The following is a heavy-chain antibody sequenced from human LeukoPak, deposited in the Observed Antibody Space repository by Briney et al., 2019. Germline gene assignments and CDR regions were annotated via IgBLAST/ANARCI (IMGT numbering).Heavy chain of an antibody. J-gene: IGHJ4*02. CDR1: GGSFSGYY. CDR3: ARGGDTAMGYFDY. D-gene: IGHD5-18*01. V-gene: IGHV4-34*01. Sequence: SETLSLTCAVYGGSFSGYYWSWIRQPPGKGLEWIGEINHSGSTNYNPSLKSRVTISVDTSKNQFSLKLSSVTAADTALYYCARGGDTAMGYFDYWGQGTLVTVSS. CDR2: INHSGST.